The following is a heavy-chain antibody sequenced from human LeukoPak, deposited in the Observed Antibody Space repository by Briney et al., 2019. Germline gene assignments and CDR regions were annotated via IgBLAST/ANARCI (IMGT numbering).Heavy chain of an antibody. Sequence: SETLSLTCPVYGGSFSGYYWSWIRQPPGKGLEWIGEINHSGSTNYNPSLKSRVTISVDTSKNQFSLKLSSVTAADTAVYYCARHRGYSNYLDYWGQGTLVTVSS. CDR3: ARHRGYSNYLDY. CDR1: GGSFSGYY. CDR2: INHSGST. D-gene: IGHD4-11*01. V-gene: IGHV4-34*01. J-gene: IGHJ4*02.